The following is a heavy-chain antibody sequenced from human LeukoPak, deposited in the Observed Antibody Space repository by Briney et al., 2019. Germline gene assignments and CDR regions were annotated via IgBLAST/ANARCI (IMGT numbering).Heavy chain of an antibody. Sequence: GGSLRLSCAASGFTVANDRMSWVRQAPGKGLEWVSAISGSGGSTYYADSVKGRFTISRDNSKNTLYLQMNSLRAEDTAVYYCAKVGESGNLDYWGQGTLVTVSS. D-gene: IGHD4-23*01. V-gene: IGHV3-23*01. CDR3: AKVGESGNLDY. CDR1: GFTVANDR. CDR2: ISGSGGST. J-gene: IGHJ4*02.